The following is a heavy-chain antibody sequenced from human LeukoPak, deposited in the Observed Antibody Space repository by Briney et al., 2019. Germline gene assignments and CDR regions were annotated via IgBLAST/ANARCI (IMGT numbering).Heavy chain of an antibody. CDR2: IKQDGSEK. CDR1: GFTFSSYW. CDR3: ARAVSGRKSPTVY. Sequence: GGSLRLSCAASGFTFSSYWMSWVRQAPGKGLEWVANIKQDGSEKYYVDSVKGRFTISRDNAKNSLYLQMNSLRAEDTAVYYCARAVSGRKSPTVYWGQGTLVTVSS. V-gene: IGHV3-7*04. J-gene: IGHJ4*02. D-gene: IGHD3-10*01.